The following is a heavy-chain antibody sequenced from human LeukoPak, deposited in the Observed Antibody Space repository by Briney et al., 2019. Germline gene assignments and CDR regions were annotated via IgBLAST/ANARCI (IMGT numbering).Heavy chain of an antibody. Sequence: ASVKVSCKASGYTFTSYGISWVRQAPGQGLEWMGWISAYNGNTNYAQKLQGRVTMTTDTSTSTAYMELRSLRSDDTAVYYCARNEGAGWFREGVYFDYWGQGTLVTVFS. CDR1: GYTFTSYG. J-gene: IGHJ4*02. D-gene: IGHD3-10*01. V-gene: IGHV1-18*01. CDR3: ARNEGAGWFREGVYFDY. CDR2: ISAYNGNT.